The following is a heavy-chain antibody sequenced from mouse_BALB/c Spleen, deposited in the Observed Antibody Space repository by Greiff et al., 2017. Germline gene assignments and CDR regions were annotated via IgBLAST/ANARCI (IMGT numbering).Heavy chain of an antibody. J-gene: IGHJ2*01. D-gene: IGHD2-10*02. CDR3: ARARYCNIDY. CDR2: IWAGGST. CDR1: GFSLTSYG. V-gene: IGHV2-9*02. Sequence: VKLVESGPGLVAPSQSLSITCTVSGFSLTSYGVHWVRQPPGKGLEWLGVIWAGGSTNYNSALMSRLSISKDNSKSQVFLKMNSLQTDDTAMYYCARARYCNIDYWGQGTTLTVSS.